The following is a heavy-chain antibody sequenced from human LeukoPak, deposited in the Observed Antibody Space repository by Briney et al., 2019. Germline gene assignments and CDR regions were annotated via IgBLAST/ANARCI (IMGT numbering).Heavy chain of an antibody. D-gene: IGHD2-15*01. Sequence: SETLSLTCAVYGGSFSGYYWSWIRQPPGKGLEWIGEINHSGSTNYNPSLKSRVTISVDTSKNQFSLKLSSVTAADTAVYYCARHGYCSGGSCHLDYWGQGTLVTVSS. CDR1: GGSFSGYY. J-gene: IGHJ4*02. CDR2: INHSGST. CDR3: ARHGYCSGGSCHLDY. V-gene: IGHV4-34*01.